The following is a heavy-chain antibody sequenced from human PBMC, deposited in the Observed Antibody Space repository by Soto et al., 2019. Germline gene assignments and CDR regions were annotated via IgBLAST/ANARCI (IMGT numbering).Heavy chain of an antibody. CDR2: INPSGGST. CDR3: ARTGSGSTYSFYYGMNV. D-gene: IGHD2-15*01. J-gene: IGHJ6*02. V-gene: IGHV1-46*01. Sequence: ASVKVSCKASGYTFTSYYIHWVRQAPGQGLEWMRIINPSGGSTTYAQKFQDRVFMTRDTSTSTVYMELSSLRSEDTAVYYCARTGSGSTYSFYYGMNVWGQGTTVTVS. CDR1: GYTFTSYY.